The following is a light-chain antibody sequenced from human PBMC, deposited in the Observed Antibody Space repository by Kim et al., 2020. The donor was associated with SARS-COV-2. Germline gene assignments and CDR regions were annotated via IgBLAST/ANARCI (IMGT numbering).Light chain of an antibody. CDR3: QQYNKGPRT. J-gene: IGKJ1*01. CDR2: GAS. V-gene: IGKV3-15*01. Sequence: LSPGETATLSCRASQSVSSNLAWYQQKSGQAPRLLIYGASARATGISARFSGGGYGTEFTLTISSLQSEDFAVYYCQQYNKGPRTFGQGTKVDIK. CDR1: QSVSSN.